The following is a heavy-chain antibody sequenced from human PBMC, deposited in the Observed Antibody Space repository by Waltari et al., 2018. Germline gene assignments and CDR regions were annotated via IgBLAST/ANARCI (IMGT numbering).Heavy chain of an antibody. CDR1: GGSISSGSYY. Sequence: QVQLQESGPGLVKPSQTLSLTCTVSGGSISSGSYYWSWIRQPAGKGLEWIGRIYTSGSTNYNPSLKSRVTISVDTSKNQFSLKLSSVTAADTAVYYCARVREATVISGWFDPWGQGTLVTVSS. J-gene: IGHJ5*02. V-gene: IGHV4-61*02. CDR2: IYTSGST. CDR3: ARVREATVISGWFDP. D-gene: IGHD4-17*01.